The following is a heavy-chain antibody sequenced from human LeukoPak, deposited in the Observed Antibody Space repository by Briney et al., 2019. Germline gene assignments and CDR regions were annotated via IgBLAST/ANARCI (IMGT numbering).Heavy chain of an antibody. CDR3: ARDQRLDY. CDR2: IGTSGNTI. J-gene: IGHJ4*02. D-gene: IGHD6-25*01. V-gene: IGHV3-48*01. Sequence: GGSLRLSCADSQFTFNGSWMNWVSQAPGKGLEWVSFIGTSGNTIYYADSVKGRFTVSRDNAKNSLYLQMNSLRAEDTAVYYCARDQRLDYWGRGTLVTVSS. CDR1: QFTFNGSW.